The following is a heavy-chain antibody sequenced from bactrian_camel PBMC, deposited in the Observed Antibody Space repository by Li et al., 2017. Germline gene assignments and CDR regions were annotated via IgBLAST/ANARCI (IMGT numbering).Heavy chain of an antibody. J-gene: IGHJ4*01. CDR1: GVSDNRYH. Sequence: HVQLVESGGGSVQAGGSLKLSCRGSGVSDNRYHMAWFREAPGKERELVSSIKSDGTTSYNDSVKGRFTISQTNARNTLYLQMNNLKPEDTAMYYCAARSAVGCFIDGTQYRYWGRGTQVTVS. CDR2: IKSDGTT. CDR3: AARSAVGCFIDGTQYRY. D-gene: IGHD1*01. V-gene: IGHV3S55*01.